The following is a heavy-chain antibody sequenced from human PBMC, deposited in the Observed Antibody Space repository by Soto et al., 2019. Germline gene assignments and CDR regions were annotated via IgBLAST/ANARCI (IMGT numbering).Heavy chain of an antibody. Sequence: PGGSLRLCCAASGFPFVNAWMTWVRQAPGKGLEWISYISGSSSNIYYADSVKGRFTISRDNAKNSLYLQMNSLRVEDTAVYYCARDISVYFFNNWGQGALVTVSS. V-gene: IGHV3-48*01. J-gene: IGHJ4*02. D-gene: IGHD3-10*01. CDR1: GFPFVNAW. CDR3: ARDISVYFFNN. CDR2: ISGSSSNI.